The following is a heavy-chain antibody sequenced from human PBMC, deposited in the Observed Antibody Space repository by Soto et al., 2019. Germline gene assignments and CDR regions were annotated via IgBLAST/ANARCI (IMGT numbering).Heavy chain of an antibody. J-gene: IGHJ4*02. V-gene: IGHV4-59*01. CDR3: ARDRYGDSDY. Sequence: SETLSLTCTVSGGSISRYYWSWIRQPPGKGLEWIGYIYYSGSTNYNPSLKSRVTISVDTSKNQFSLKLSSVTAADTAVYYCARDRYGDSDYWGQGTLVTVSS. CDR1: GGSISRYY. D-gene: IGHD4-17*01. CDR2: IYYSGST.